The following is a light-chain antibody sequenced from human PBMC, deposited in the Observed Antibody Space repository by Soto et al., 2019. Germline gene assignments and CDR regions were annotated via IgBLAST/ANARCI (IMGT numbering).Light chain of an antibody. J-gene: IGKJ2*01. Sequence: DIVMTQSPLSLPVTPGEPASISCRSSQSLLHINGYNFLDWYLQKPGQSPQLLTHLGSNRASGVPDRFSGRGSGTDVTLKIRRVEAEDVGIYYCMQALQTPPYTFGQGTKLELK. CDR2: LGS. V-gene: IGKV2-28*01. CDR1: QSLLHINGYNF. CDR3: MQALQTPPYT.